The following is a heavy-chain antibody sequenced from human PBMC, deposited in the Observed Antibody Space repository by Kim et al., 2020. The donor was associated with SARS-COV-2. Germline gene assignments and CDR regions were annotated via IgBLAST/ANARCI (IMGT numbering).Heavy chain of an antibody. V-gene: IGHV3-23*03. Sequence: GGSLRLSCAASGFTFSSYGMSWVRQAPGKGLEWVSVIYSGGSNTYYADSVKGRFTISRDNSKNTLYLQMNSLRAEDTAVYYCAKAHGSGSYYHYFDYWGQGTLVTVSS. D-gene: IGHD3-10*01. CDR3: AKAHGSGSYYHYFDY. J-gene: IGHJ4*02. CDR2: IYSGGSNT. CDR1: GFTFSSYG.